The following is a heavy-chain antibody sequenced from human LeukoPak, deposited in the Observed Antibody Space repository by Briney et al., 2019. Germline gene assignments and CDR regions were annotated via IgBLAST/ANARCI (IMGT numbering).Heavy chain of an antibody. Sequence: ASVKVSCKASGGTFSSYAISWVRQAPGQGLEWMGGIIPIFGTANYAQKFQGRVTITADESTSTAYMELSSLRSEDTAVYYCAREVQVPVVVVPAAIPRNWFDPWGQGTLVTVSS. D-gene: IGHD2-2*01. CDR2: IIPIFGTA. V-gene: IGHV1-69*13. CDR1: GGTFSSYA. CDR3: AREVQVPVVVVPAAIPRNWFDP. J-gene: IGHJ5*02.